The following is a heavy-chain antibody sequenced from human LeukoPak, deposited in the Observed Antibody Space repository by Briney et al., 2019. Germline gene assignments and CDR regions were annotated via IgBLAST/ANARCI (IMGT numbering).Heavy chain of an antibody. J-gene: IGHJ4*02. CDR2: IHSGGST. V-gene: IGHV3-66*01. D-gene: IGHD3-10*01. Sequence: GGSLRLSCVASGFSVSGNYMNWVRQAPGKGLEWVSLIHSGGSTYFADSVKGRFAISRDNSRNILYLQMNSLRAEDTAVYYCARDFMAGFYFHYWGQGTLVTVSS. CDR3: ARDFMAGFYFHY. CDR1: GFSVSGNY.